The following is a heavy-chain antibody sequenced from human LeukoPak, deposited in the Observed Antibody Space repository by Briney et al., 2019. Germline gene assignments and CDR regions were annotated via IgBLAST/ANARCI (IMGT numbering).Heavy chain of an antibody. Sequence: PGGSLRLSCAASGFTFSSYAMHWVRQAPGKGLEWVAVISYDGSNKYYADSVKGRFTISRDNSKNTLYLQMNSLRAEDTAVYYCARDGHAGRGPVIDYWGQGTLVTVSS. J-gene: IGHJ4*02. V-gene: IGHV3-30-3*01. D-gene: IGHD4-11*01. CDR2: ISYDGSNK. CDR3: ARDGHAGRGPVIDY. CDR1: GFTFSSYA.